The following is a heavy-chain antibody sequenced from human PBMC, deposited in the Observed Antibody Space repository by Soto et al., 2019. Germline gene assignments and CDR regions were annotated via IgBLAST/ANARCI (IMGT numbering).Heavy chain of an antibody. CDR2: ISYDGSNK. CDR1: GFTFSSYG. Sequence: GGSLRLSCAASGFTFSSYGMHWVRQAPGKGLEWVAVISYDGSNKYYADSVKGRFTISRDNSKNRLYLQMNSVRAEDTAVYYWAKQGHDFWSGYLPDYYSYYYGMDVWGQATTVTVSS. D-gene: IGHD3-3*01. V-gene: IGHV3-30*18. CDR3: AKQGHDFWSGYLPDYYSYYYGMDV. J-gene: IGHJ6*02.